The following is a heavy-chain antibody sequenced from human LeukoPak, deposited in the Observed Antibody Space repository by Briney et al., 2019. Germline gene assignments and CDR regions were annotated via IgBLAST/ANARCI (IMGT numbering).Heavy chain of an antibody. J-gene: IGHJ5*02. V-gene: IGHV4-59*01. CDR1: GGSISPDY. Sequence: SSETLSLTCTVSGGSISPDYWSWIRQPPGKGLEWIGYTYYTGTTNYNPSLKSRVTISVETSKNQFSLKLSSVTAADTAVYYCARDAVGNYTYWFDPWGQGTLVTVSS. CDR3: ARDAVGNYTYWFDP. D-gene: IGHD4-11*01. CDR2: TYYTGTT.